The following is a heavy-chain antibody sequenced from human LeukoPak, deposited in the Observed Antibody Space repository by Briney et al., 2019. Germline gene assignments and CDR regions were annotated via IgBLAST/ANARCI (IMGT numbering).Heavy chain of an antibody. V-gene: IGHV3-48*01. Sequence: GGSLRLSCAASGFTFSSYGMTWVRQAPGKGLEWVSYIGGSSNSIYYADSVKGRFTISRYNARNSLYLQMNSLRAEDTAVYYCARSPIIWGQGTMVTVSS. CDR2: IGGSSNSI. J-gene: IGHJ3*02. CDR1: GFTFSSYG. CDR3: ARSPII.